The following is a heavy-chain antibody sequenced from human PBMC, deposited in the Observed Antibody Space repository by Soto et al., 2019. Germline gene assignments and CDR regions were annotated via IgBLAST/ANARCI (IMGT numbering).Heavy chain of an antibody. Sequence: QVQLVESGGGVVQPGRSLRLSCAASGFIFSSFAMHWVRQAPGKWLEWVALISYSGDNEYYADSVKGRFTISRDNSMNTLYLQMNSLRAEDTAVYYCARDRGYDSSGYYFMWGQGTLVTVSS. CDR3: ARDRGYDSSGYYFM. D-gene: IGHD3-22*01. J-gene: IGHJ4*02. CDR2: ISYSGDNE. CDR1: GFIFSSFA. V-gene: IGHV3-30-3*01.